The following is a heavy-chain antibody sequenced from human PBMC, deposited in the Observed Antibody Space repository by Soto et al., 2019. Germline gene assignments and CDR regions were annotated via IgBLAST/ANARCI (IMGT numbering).Heavy chain of an antibody. CDR2: ISAYNGKT. J-gene: IGHJ6*03. Sequence: ASVKVSCKASGYTFTSYGISWVRQAPGQGLEWMGWISAYNGKTNYAQKLQGRVTMTTDTSTSTAYMELRSLRSDDTAVYYCARANGGYSGYAAHYYMDVWGKGTTVTVSS. D-gene: IGHD5-12*01. CDR3: ARANGGYSGYAAHYYMDV. V-gene: IGHV1-18*01. CDR1: GYTFTSYG.